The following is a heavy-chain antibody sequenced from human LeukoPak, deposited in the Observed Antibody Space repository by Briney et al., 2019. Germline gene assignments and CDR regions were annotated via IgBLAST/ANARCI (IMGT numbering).Heavy chain of an antibody. Sequence: PSETLSLTCAVSGGSISSGGYSWSWIRQPPGKGLEWIGYIYHSGSTYYNPSLKSRVTISADRSKNQFSLKLSSVTAADTAVYYCARVVAAAENWFDPWGQGTLVTVSS. V-gene: IGHV4-30-2*01. CDR3: ARVVAAAENWFDP. J-gene: IGHJ5*02. CDR1: GGSISSGGYS. CDR2: IYHSGST. D-gene: IGHD6-13*01.